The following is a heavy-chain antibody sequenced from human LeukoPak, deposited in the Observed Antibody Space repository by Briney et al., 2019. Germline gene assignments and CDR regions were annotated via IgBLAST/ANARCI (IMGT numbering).Heavy chain of an antibody. CDR3: AREGPIQFLEQIDF. V-gene: IGHV4-38-2*02. Sequence: SETLSLTCTVSGYSISSGYYWGWIRQPPGKGLEWIGSIYYSGSTYYNPSLKSRVTISVDTSKNQFSLKLSSVTAADTAVYYCAREGPIQFLEQIDFWGQGSLVTVSS. J-gene: IGHJ4*02. CDR1: GYSISSGYY. CDR2: IYYSGST. D-gene: IGHD3-3*01.